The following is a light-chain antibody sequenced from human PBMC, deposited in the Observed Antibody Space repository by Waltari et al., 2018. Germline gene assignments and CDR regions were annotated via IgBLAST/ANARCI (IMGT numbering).Light chain of an antibody. Sequence: EIVMTQLPATLAVSPGDTATLSCWASQTISTTIAWYQQKPGQAPKFLIDGASVRAPGIPARFSGSGSGTEYTLTIAGLQSEDFAVYYCQQFENWPYTFGQGTKLEIK. J-gene: IGKJ2*01. CDR2: GAS. V-gene: IGKV3-15*01. CDR1: QTISTT. CDR3: QQFENWPYT.